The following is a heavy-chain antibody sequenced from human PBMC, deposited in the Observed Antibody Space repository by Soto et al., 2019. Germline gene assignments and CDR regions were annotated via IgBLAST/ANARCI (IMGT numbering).Heavy chain of an antibody. CDR2: IHYSGST. CDR3: TRGGDAYKNGH. D-gene: IGHD2-21*01. J-gene: IGHJ4*02. CDR1: GGSISSGGYY. Sequence: ETLSLTCAVSGGSISSGGYYWSWIRQPPGKGLEWIGFIHYSGSTNYNPSLKSRVTMSVDTSKNQFSLKLTSVNAADTAVYYCTRGGDAYKNGHWGQGTLVTVSS. V-gene: IGHV4-61*08.